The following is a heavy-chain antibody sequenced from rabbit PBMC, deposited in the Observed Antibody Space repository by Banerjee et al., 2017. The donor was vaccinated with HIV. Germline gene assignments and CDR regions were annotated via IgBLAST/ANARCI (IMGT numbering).Heavy chain of an antibody. J-gene: IGHJ4*01. D-gene: IGHD4-2*01. CDR1: GFSFSNNYV. V-gene: IGHV1S40*01. CDR3: ARDAGYAGSNL. Sequence: QSLEESGGDLVKPGASLALTCIASGFSFSNNYVMCWVRQAPGKGLEWIACINTGSGSTAYASWAKGRFTISKTSSTTVTLQMTSLTAADTATYFCARDAGYAGSNLWGQGTLVTVS. CDR2: INTGSGST.